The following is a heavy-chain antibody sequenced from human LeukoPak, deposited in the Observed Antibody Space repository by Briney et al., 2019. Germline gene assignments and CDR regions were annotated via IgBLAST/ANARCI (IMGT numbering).Heavy chain of an antibody. V-gene: IGHV4-4*07. CDR1: GGSISSYY. CDR2: IYTSGST. CDR3: ARGGVYSSGWHDAFDI. Sequence: PSETLSLTCTVSGGSISSYYWSWIRQPAGKGLEWIGRIYTSGSTNYNPSLKSRVTISVDTSKNQFSLKLSSVTAADTAVYYCARGGVYSSGWHDAFDIWGQGTMVTVSS. D-gene: IGHD6-19*01. J-gene: IGHJ3*02.